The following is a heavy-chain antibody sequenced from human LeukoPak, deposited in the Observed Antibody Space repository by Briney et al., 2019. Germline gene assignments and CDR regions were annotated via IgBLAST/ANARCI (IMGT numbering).Heavy chain of an antibody. CDR3: ARQGVRGVIGY. D-gene: IGHD3-10*01. CDR2: IYYSGST. Sequence: SETLSLTCTVSGGSISSSSYYWGWIRQPPGKGLEGIGSIYYSGSTYYNPPLKSRVTISVDTSKNQFSLKLSSVTAADTAVCYCARQGVRGVIGYWGQGTLVTVSS. CDR1: GGSISSSSYY. J-gene: IGHJ4*02. V-gene: IGHV4-39*01.